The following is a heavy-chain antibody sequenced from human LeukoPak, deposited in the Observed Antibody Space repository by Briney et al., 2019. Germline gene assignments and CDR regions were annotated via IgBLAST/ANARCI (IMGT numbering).Heavy chain of an antibody. Sequence: GGSLRLSCAASGFTFSNYEMNWVRQAPGKGLEWVSYISTSGSTAYYADSVKGRFTISRDNVKNSLHLQMNSLRVEDTALYYCARVYRTSCDYWGQGTLVTVSS. D-gene: IGHD2-2*01. CDR2: ISTSGSTA. CDR3: ARVYRTSCDY. V-gene: IGHV3-48*03. J-gene: IGHJ4*02. CDR1: GFTFSNYE.